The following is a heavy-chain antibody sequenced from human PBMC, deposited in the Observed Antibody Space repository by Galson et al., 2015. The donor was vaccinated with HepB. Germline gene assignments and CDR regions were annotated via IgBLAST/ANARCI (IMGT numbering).Heavy chain of an antibody. CDR2: IYYSGST. J-gene: IGHJ4*02. D-gene: IGHD3-10*01. CDR3: ARVGTLTGYYGSGTSYYFDY. V-gene: IGHV4-59*01. Sequence: ETLSLTCTVSGGSISSYYWSWIRQPPGKGREWIGYIYYSGSTNYNPSLKSRVTISVDTSKNQFSLKLSSVTAADTAVYYCARVGTLTGYYGSGTSYYFDYWGQGTLVTVSS. CDR1: GGSISSYY.